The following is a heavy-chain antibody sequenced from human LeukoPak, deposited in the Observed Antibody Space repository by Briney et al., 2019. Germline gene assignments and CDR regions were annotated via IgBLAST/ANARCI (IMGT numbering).Heavy chain of an antibody. CDR1: GFTFSNYA. CDR2: ISSGGTYE. V-gene: IGHV3-30*01. CDR3: ARDSTYYYDSGSSGPHYFDN. Sequence: GQSLRLSCAASGFTFSNYAMHWVRQAPGKGLEWVSLISSGGTYEYYADSVKGRFTISRDNSKNTLYLQLNSLRAEDTAVYYCARDSTYYYDSGSSGPHYFDNWGQGTLVTASS. D-gene: IGHD3-10*01. J-gene: IGHJ4*02.